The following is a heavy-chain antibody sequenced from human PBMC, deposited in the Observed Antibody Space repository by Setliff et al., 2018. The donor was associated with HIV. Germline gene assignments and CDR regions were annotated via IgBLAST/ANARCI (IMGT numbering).Heavy chain of an antibody. J-gene: IGHJ5*02. CDR1: GFTFSNFA. D-gene: IGHD3-16*01. CDR3: ARDRGTPDKCFDP. CDR2: ISYDASRT. Sequence: GGSLRLSCVASGFTFSNFAMHWVRQAPGKGLEWVSVISYDASRTSYADSVKGRFTISRDNSKNILFLQMNSLRPEDTALYYCARDRGTPDKCFDPWGQGTLVTVSS. V-gene: IGHV3-30*01.